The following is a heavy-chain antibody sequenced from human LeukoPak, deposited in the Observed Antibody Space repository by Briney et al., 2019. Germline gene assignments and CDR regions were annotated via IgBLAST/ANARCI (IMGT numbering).Heavy chain of an antibody. D-gene: IGHD6-13*01. CDR1: GFTFSSYS. CDR3: ARDIGPDSSSWAFDY. V-gene: IGHV3-48*01. Sequence: GGSLRLSCAASGFTFSSYSMNWVRQAPGKGLEWVSYISSSSSTIYYADSAKGRFTISRDNAKNSLYLQMNSLRAEDTAVYYCARDIGPDSSSWAFDYWGQGTLVTVSS. J-gene: IGHJ4*02. CDR2: ISSSSSTI.